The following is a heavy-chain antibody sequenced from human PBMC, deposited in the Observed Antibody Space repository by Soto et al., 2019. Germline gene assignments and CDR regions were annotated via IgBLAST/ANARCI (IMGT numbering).Heavy chain of an antibody. V-gene: IGHV3-7*05. CDR3: ARDDPFAAFDI. D-gene: IGHD3-3*01. CDR2: INQNGSEK. Sequence: PGGSLRLSCAASGFTFSSYWMSWVRQAPGKGLEWVANINQNGSEKCYVDSVKGRFTMSRDNAKNSLYLQMNSLRAEDTAVYYCARDDPFAAFDIWGQGTKVTVSS. CDR1: GFTFSSYW. J-gene: IGHJ3*02.